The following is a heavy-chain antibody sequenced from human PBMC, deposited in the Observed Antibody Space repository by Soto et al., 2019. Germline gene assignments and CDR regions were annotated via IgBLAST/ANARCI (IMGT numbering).Heavy chain of an antibody. J-gene: IGHJ3*02. CDR3: DREPHGFIELSSVFAFDI. D-gene: IGHD1-20*01. CDR1: GFTVSDYH. CDR2: INDSGDTI. V-gene: IGHV3-11*01. Sequence: PGGSLRLSCAASGFTVSDYHMIWMRRAPGKGLEWVAYINDSGDTIYYVDSLKGRITLSRDNAKNSLFLKMKRLRAEATAVYYCDREPHGFIELSSVFAFDIWGQGTMVTVSS.